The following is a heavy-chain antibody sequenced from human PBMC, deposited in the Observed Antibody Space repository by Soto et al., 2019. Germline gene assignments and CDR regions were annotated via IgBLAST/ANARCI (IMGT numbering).Heavy chain of an antibody. V-gene: IGHV3-11*01. Sequence: GGSLRLSCAASGFTFSDYYMSWIRQAPGKGLEWVSYISSSGSTIYYADSVKGRFTISRDNAKNSLYLQMNSLRAEDTAVYYCARTYDYGDPFYFDYWGQGTLVTVSS. D-gene: IGHD4-17*01. CDR1: GFTFSDYY. CDR2: ISSSGSTI. CDR3: ARTYDYGDPFYFDY. J-gene: IGHJ4*02.